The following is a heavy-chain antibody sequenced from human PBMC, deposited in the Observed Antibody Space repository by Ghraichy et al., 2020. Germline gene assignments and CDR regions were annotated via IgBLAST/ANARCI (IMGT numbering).Heavy chain of an antibody. CDR3: ASMTTNWFDP. CDR1: GYPTSRGYY. CDR2: IYHSRST. Sequence: SQTLSLTCAVSGYPTSRGYYWAWIRQSPGKGLELIGSIYHSRSTYYNPSLKGRVTISEDTSKNQISLKLTSVTAADTAVYYCASMTTNWFDPWGQGTLVTVSS. V-gene: IGHV4-38-2*01. D-gene: IGHD4-17*01. J-gene: IGHJ5*02.